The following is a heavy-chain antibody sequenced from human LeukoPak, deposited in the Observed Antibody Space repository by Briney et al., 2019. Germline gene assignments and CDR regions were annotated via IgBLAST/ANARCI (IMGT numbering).Heavy chain of an antibody. V-gene: IGHV4-34*01. CDR1: GGSFSGYY. D-gene: IGHD2-15*01. CDR3: AREGNYCSGGSCYSDAFDI. J-gene: IGHJ3*02. CDR2: INHSGST. Sequence: SETLSLTCAVYGGSFSGYYWSWIRQPPGKGLEWIGEINHSGSTNYNPSLKSRVTISVDTSKNQFSLKLSSVTAADTAVYYCAREGNYCSGGSCYSDAFDIWGQGTMVTVSS.